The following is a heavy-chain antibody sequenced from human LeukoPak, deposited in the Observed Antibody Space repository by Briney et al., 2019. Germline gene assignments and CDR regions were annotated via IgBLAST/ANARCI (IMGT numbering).Heavy chain of an antibody. V-gene: IGHV3-23*01. Sequence: GGSLRLSCAASGFTFSSYAMSWVRQAPGKGLEWVSGFGHNGGITYSDSVKGRFTISRDNSKNTLFLQMNSLRADDMAVYFCAKQAGWGGYFSFLPFDFWGRGTLVTVSS. J-gene: IGHJ4*02. CDR3: AKQAGWGGYFSFLPFDF. CDR2: FGHNGGIT. CDR1: GFTFSSYA. D-gene: IGHD3-3*01.